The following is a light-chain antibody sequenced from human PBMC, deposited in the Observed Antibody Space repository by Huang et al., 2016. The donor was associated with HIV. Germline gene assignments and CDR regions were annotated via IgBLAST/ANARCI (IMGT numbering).Light chain of an antibody. V-gene: IGKV1-9*01. J-gene: IGKJ4*01. CDR1: QGITNY. Sequence: IQLTQSPSSLSVSVGDRVTITCRASQGITNYLAWYQQKPGKAPKLLIFATSTLQSGVPARFSGSGSGADFTRSIASLQPEDSATYYCQQLSAYPLTFGGGTKVEI. CDR2: ATS. CDR3: QQLSAYPLT.